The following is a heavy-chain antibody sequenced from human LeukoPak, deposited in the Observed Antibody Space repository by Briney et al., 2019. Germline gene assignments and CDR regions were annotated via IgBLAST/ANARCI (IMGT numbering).Heavy chain of an antibody. CDR1: GFTFDDYA. Sequence: GGSLRLSCAASGFTFDDYAMHWVRQAPGKGLEWVSGISWNSGSIGYADSVKGRFTISRDNAENSLYLQMNSLRAEDMALYYCARRSPYSSSRIPDYWGQGTLVTVSS. D-gene: IGHD6-6*01. CDR3: ARRSPYSSSRIPDY. V-gene: IGHV3-9*03. J-gene: IGHJ4*02. CDR2: ISWNSGSI.